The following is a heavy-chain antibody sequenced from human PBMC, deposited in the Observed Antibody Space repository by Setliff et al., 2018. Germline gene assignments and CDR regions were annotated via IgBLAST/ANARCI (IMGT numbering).Heavy chain of an antibody. Sequence: ASVKVSCKASGYTFTGYYMHWVRQAPGQGLEWMGWINPNSGGTNYAQKFQGWVTMTRDTSISTAYMELSRLRSDDTAVYYCARSGPYYYDSRGALDIWGQGTMVTVS. CDR1: GYTFTGYY. D-gene: IGHD3-22*01. J-gene: IGHJ3*02. CDR2: INPNSGGT. V-gene: IGHV1-2*04. CDR3: ARSGPYYYDSRGALDI.